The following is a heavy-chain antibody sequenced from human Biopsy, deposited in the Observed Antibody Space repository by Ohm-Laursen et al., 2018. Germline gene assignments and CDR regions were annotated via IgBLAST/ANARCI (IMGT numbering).Heavy chain of an antibody. CDR2: ISGNSDII. V-gene: IGHV3-23*01. CDR3: ALAAAQTVTHFDY. D-gene: IGHD4-17*01. CDR1: GFTFSSYA. J-gene: IGHJ4*02. Sequence: SLRLSCAVSGFTFSSYAMTWFRQAPGKGLEWVSTISGNSDIIYDTDSVKGRFTISRDNSKNTLYLQMNSLRADDTAVYYCALAAAQTVTHFDYWGQGTLVTVS.